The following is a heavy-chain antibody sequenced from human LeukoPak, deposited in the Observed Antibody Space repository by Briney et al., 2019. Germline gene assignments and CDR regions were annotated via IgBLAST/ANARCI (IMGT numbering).Heavy chain of an antibody. CDR1: GFTFSNYG. J-gene: IGHJ4*02. CDR3: ARDGGAAHFDY. Sequence: GGSLRLSCAASGFTFSNYGMHWVRQAPGKGLEWVAVISYDGSNKYYADSVKGRFTISRDNAKNSLYLQMNSLRAEDTAVYYCARDGGAAHFDYWGQGTLVTVSS. D-gene: IGHD2-15*01. V-gene: IGHV3-30*03. CDR2: ISYDGSNK.